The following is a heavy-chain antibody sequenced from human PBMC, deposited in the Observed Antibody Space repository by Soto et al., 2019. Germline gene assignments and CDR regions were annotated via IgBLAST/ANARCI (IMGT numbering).Heavy chain of an antibody. J-gene: IGHJ6*02. D-gene: IGHD3-10*01. CDR1: GGSVSSGSYY. CDR2: IYYSGST. V-gene: IGHV4-61*01. CDR3: ARHISNYYGSGSYWDYYGMDV. Sequence: PSETLSLTCTVSGGSVSSGSYYWSWIRQPPGKGLEWIGYIYYSGSTNYNPSLKSRVTISVDTSKNQFSLKLSSVTAADTAVYYCARHISNYYGSGSYWDYYGMDVWGQGTTVTVS.